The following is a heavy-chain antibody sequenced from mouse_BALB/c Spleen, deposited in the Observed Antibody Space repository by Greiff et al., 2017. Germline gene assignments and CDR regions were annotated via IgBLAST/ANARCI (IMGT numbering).Heavy chain of an antibody. CDR2: IDPANGNT. V-gene: IGHV14-3*02. CDR3: APANWDVEEYFDY. D-gene: IGHD4-1*01. Sequence: VQLQQSGAELVKPGASVKLSCTASGFNIEDTYMHWVKQRPEQGLEWIGRIDPANGNTKYDPKFQGKATITADTSSNTAYLQLSSLTSEDTAVYYCAPANWDVEEYFDYWGQGTTLTVSS. CDR1: GFNIEDTY. J-gene: IGHJ2*01.